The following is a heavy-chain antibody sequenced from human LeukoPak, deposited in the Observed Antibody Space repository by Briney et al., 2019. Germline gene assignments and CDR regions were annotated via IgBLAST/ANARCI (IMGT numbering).Heavy chain of an antibody. Sequence: PSETLSLTCTVSGGSISSGGYYWNWIRQPPGKGLEWIWYIDQSGSTNYNPSLKSRVTMSVDTSKNQFSLKLSSVTAADTAVYYCARDLYSSWEFYYYYYYMDVWGKGTTVTVSS. V-gene: IGHV4-61*08. J-gene: IGHJ6*03. D-gene: IGHD6-6*01. CDR2: IDQSGST. CDR3: ARDLYSSWEFYYYYYYMDV. CDR1: GGSISSGGYY.